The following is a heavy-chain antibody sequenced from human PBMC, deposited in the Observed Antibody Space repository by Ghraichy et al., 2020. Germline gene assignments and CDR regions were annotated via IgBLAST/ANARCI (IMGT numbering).Heavy chain of an antibody. CDR2: ISAYNGNT. J-gene: IGHJ4*02. CDR3: ARDASIAARPYFGNFDY. CDR1: GYTFTSYG. D-gene: IGHD6-6*01. Sequence: ASVKVSCKASGYTFTSYGISWVRQAPGQGLEWMGWISAYNGNTNYAQKLQGRVTMTTDTSTSTAYMELRSLRSDDTAVYYCARDASIAARPYFGNFDYWGQGTLVTVSS. V-gene: IGHV1-18*01.